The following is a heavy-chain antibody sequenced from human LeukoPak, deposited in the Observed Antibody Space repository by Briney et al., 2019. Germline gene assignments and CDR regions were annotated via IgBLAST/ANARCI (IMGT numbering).Heavy chain of an antibody. V-gene: IGHV3-48*03. D-gene: IGHD3-22*01. CDR2: ISSSGSTI. CDR3: ARGYYYDSSGYYPDDAFDI. J-gene: IGHJ3*02. Sequence: GGSLRLSCAASGFTFSSYEMNWVRQAPGKGLEWVSYISSSGSTIYYADSVKGRFTISRDNAKTSLYLQMNSLRAEDTAVYYCARGYYYDSSGYYPDDAFDIWGQGTMVTVSS. CDR1: GFTFSSYE.